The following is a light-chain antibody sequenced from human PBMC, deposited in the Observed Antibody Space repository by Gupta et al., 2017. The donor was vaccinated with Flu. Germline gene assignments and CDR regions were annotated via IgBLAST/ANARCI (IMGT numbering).Light chain of an antibody. J-gene: IGKJ1*01. CDR3: QQSYSNPPRT. Sequence: DIQMTQSPSSLSASVGDRFTITCRASQSISSYLNWYQQKQGKAPKLLIYAASSLKRGVPSRFSGSGCGRDLTLTISSRQPEDFTASYCQQSYSNPPRTFGQGTKVEIK. CDR2: AAS. CDR1: QSISSY. V-gene: IGKV1-39*01.